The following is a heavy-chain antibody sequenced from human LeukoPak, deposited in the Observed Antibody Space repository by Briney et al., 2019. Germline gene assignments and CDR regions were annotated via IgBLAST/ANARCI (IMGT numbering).Heavy chain of an antibody. Sequence: PGGSLRLSCAASGFTFSSYGMHWVRQAPGKGLEWVAVIWYDGSNKYYADSVKGRFTISRDNSKNTLYLQMNSLRAEDTAVYYCARVRVTTIFGVVIMDYYGMDVWGQGTTVTVSS. D-gene: IGHD3-3*01. V-gene: IGHV3-33*01. CDR1: GFTFSSYG. CDR3: ARVRVTTIFGVVIMDYYGMDV. J-gene: IGHJ6*02. CDR2: IWYDGSNK.